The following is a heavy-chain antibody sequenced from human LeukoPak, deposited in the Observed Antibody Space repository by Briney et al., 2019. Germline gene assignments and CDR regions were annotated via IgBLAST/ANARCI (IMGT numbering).Heavy chain of an antibody. Sequence: SETLSLTCTVSGGSISSNNYYWGRIRQPPGKGLEWIGSIYYSGNTFHNPSLKSRVIISIDTSKNQFSLELSSVTAADTAVYYCVGHPAGRAVAGSYWGQGTLVTVSS. V-gene: IGHV4-39*01. D-gene: IGHD6-19*01. J-gene: IGHJ4*02. CDR3: VGHPAGRAVAGSY. CDR1: GGSISSNNYY. CDR2: IYYSGNT.